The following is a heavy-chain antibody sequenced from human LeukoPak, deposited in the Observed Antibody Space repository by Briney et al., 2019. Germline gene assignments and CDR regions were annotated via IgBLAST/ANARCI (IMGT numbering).Heavy chain of an antibody. CDR1: GYKMSLYW. CDR2: IYLGDSET. CDR3: VTVNMDCTWGGHSSYFDY. V-gene: IGHV5-51*01. Sequence: GESLKISCETSGYKMSLYWIGWVRQMPGKGLEWISMIYLGDSETRYSPSFQGLVTVSADLSTTTAYLHWTSLKASDAAIYYCVTVNMDCTWGGHSSYFDYWGQGTVVTVTS. J-gene: IGHJ4*02. D-gene: IGHD3-16*01.